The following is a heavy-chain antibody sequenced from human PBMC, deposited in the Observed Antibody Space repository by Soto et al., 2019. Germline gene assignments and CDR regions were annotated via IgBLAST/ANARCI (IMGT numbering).Heavy chain of an antibody. CDR1: RFSLTTSGVG. Sequence: SGPTLVNPRQTLTLTCTFSRFSLTTSGVGVGWIRQSPGKAPEWLALIYWDDDKRYSPSLKSRLTITKDTSKNQVVLTMADLDPADTATYYCAHRVLRTVFGLVTTTAIYFDFWGQGTPVTVSS. J-gene: IGHJ4*02. D-gene: IGHD3-3*01. CDR2: IYWDDDK. CDR3: AHRVLRTVFGLVTTTAIYFDF. V-gene: IGHV2-5*02.